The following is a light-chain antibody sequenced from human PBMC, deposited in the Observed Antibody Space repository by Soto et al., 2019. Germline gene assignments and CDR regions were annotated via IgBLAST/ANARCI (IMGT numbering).Light chain of an antibody. CDR2: GNS. CDR3: QSYDSSLSVNWV. Sequence: QSVLTQPPSVSGAPGQRVTISCTGSSSNIGAGYDVHWYQQLPGTAPKLLIYGNSNRPSGVPDRFSGAKSGTSASLAITGLQAEDEADYYCQSYDSSLSVNWVFVGGTKLTVL. J-gene: IGLJ3*02. CDR1: SSNIGAGYD. V-gene: IGLV1-40*01.